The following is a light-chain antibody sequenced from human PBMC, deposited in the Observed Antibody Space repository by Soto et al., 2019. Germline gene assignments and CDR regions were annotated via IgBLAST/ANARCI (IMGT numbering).Light chain of an antibody. Sequence: DIQMTQSPYSLSASVGDRVTITCRASHDISTYLAWYQQKTGKAPKLMIYEASTLQSGVPSRLRGSGYGTELTITISGMMNEDFATYQCQQLNTLPFTFGQGTRLEIK. V-gene: IGKV1-9*01. J-gene: IGKJ5*01. CDR2: EAS. CDR3: QQLNTLPFT. CDR1: HDISTY.